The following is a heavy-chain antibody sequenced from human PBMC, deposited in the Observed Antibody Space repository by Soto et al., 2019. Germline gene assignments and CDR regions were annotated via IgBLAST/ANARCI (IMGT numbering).Heavy chain of an antibody. CDR1: GGSFSGYY. CDR3: ARGRGDIVVVPAYYYYYYYMDV. D-gene: IGHD2-2*01. J-gene: IGHJ6*03. Sequence: SETLSLTCAVYGGSFSGYYWSWIRQPPGKGLEWIGEINHSGSTNYNPSLKSRVTISVDTSKNQFSLKLSSVTAADTAVYYCARGRGDIVVVPAYYYYYYYMDVWGKGTTVTVSS. CDR2: INHSGST. V-gene: IGHV4-34*01.